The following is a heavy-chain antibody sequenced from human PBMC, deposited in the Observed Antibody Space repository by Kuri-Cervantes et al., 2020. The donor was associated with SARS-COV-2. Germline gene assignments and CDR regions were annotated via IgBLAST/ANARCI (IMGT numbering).Heavy chain of an antibody. CDR3: ATEYRFGELEYNWFDP. Sequence: ASVKVSCKASGGTFSSYAISWVRQAPGQGLEWMGGFDPEDGETIYAQKFQGRVTMTEDTSTDTAYMELSSLRSEDTAVYYCATEYRFGELEYNWFDPWAQGPL. J-gene: IGHJ5*02. D-gene: IGHD3-10*01. CDR1: GGTFSSYA. CDR2: FDPEDGET. V-gene: IGHV1-24*01.